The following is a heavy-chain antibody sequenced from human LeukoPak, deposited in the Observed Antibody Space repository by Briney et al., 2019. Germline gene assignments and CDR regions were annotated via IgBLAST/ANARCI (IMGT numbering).Heavy chain of an antibody. V-gene: IGHV4-39*07. CDR1: GGSISSSYY. D-gene: IGHD2-15*01. CDR3: ARVRFSMVADY. CDR2: IYYSGST. Sequence: SETLSLTCTVSGGSISSSYYWGWIRQPPGKGLEWIGSIYYSGSTYYNPSLKSRVTISVDTSKNQFSLKLSSVTAADTAVYYCARVRFSMVADYWGQGTLVTVSS. J-gene: IGHJ4*02.